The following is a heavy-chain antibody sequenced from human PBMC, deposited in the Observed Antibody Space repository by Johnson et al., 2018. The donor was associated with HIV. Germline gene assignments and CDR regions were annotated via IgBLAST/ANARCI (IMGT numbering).Heavy chain of an antibody. D-gene: IGHD6-6*01. CDR1: GFTFSSYA. J-gene: IGHJ3*01. CDR3: AKDMGRYSSSSAAFDF. Sequence: VQLVESGGGLVQPGGSLRLSCAASGFTFSSYAMSWVRQAPGKGLEWVSAISGSGGSTYYADSVKGRFTISRDNSKNTLYVQMNSLRAEDTAVYYCAKDMGRYSSSSAAFDFWGQGTMVTVSS. CDR2: ISGSGGST. V-gene: IGHV3-23*04.